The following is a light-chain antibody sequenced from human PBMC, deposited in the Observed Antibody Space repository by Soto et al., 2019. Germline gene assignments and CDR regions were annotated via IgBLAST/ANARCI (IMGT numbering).Light chain of an antibody. V-gene: IGLV2-23*01. J-gene: IGLJ2*01. CDR1: SSDVGRYNL. Sequence: QSALTQPASVSGSPGQSITISCTGSSSDVGRYNLVSWYQQHPGKAPKLIIYEDIERPSGVSKRFSGSKSGNTASLTISGLQTEDEADYYCCSYAGGTRVVFGGGTKLTVL. CDR3: CSYAGGTRVV. CDR2: EDI.